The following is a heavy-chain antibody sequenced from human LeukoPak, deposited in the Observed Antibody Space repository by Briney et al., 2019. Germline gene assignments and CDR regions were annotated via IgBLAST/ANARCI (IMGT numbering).Heavy chain of an antibody. V-gene: IGHV3-30*01. CDR1: GFTFNNYA. J-gene: IGHJ4*02. D-gene: IGHD6-19*01. CDR2: VSYDGSKK. CDR3: ARNPSAEVAERGDY. Sequence: GRSLRLSCAASGFTFNNYAMHWVRQAPGKGLEWVALVSYDGSKKYYADSVKGRFTISRDNSKNTLSLQMDSLRAEDTAVYSCARNPSAEVAERGDYWGQGTLVTVSS.